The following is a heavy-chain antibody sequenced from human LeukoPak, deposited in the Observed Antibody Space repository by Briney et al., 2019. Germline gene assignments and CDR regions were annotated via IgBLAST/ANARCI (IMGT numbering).Heavy chain of an antibody. CDR1: GGSISSSSYY. D-gene: IGHD6-19*01. CDR3: ARRGSGLDWFDP. CDR2: IFYSVGP. Sequence: SETLSLTGTVSGGSISSSSYYWGWIRQPPGKGLEWIGSIFYSVGPYYSPSLKSRVTISVDTSNNQFSLKLSSVTAADTAVYYCARRGSGLDWFDPWGQGTLVTVSS. J-gene: IGHJ5*02. V-gene: IGHV4-39*01.